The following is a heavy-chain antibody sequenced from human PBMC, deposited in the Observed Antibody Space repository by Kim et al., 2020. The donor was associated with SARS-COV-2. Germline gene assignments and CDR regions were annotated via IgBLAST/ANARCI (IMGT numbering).Heavy chain of an antibody. Sequence: GGSLRLSCAASGFTFSSYAMSWVRQAPGKGLEWVSAISGSGGSTYYADSVKGRFTISRDNSKNTLYLQMNSLRAEDTAVYYCARRGRVVPAAMFYYYYGMDVWGQGTTVTVSS. V-gene: IGHV3-23*01. J-gene: IGHJ6*02. CDR3: ARRGRVVPAAMFYYYYGMDV. CDR1: GFTFSSYA. D-gene: IGHD2-2*01. CDR2: ISGSGGST.